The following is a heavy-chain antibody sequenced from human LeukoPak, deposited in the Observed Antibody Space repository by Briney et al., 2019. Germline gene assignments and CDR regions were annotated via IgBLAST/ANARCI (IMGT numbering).Heavy chain of an antibody. CDR3: AKDSGYCSGGSCPNYYYYYGMDV. J-gene: IGHJ6*02. D-gene: IGHD2-15*01. V-gene: IGHV3-30*18. Sequence: GGSLRLSCAASGFTFSSYGIHWVRQAPGKGLEWVAVISYDGSNKYYADSVKGRFTISRDNSKNTLYLQMNSLRAEDTAVYYCAKDSGYCSGGSCPNYYYYYGMDVWGQGTTVTVSS. CDR1: GFTFSSYG. CDR2: ISYDGSNK.